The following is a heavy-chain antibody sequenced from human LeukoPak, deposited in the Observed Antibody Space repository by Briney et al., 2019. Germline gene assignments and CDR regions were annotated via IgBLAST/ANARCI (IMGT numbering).Heavy chain of an antibody. CDR3: ARDPKLDDILEDGMDV. J-gene: IGHJ6*02. CDR1: GYTFTSYY. D-gene: IGHD3-9*01. CDR2: INPSGGST. V-gene: IGHV1-46*01. Sequence: VAPVKVSCKASGYTFTSYYMHWVRQAPGQGLEWMGIINPSGGSTSYAQKFQGRVTMTRGTSTSTVYMELSSLRSEDTAVYYCARDPKLDDILEDGMDVWGQGTTVTVSS.